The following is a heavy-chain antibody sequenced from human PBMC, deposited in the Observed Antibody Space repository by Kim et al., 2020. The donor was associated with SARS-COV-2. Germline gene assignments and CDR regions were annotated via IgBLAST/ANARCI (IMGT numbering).Heavy chain of an antibody. V-gene: IGHV4-34*01. D-gene: IGHD3-10*01. J-gene: IGHJ4*02. CDR3: ARGLGSGSYDGF. Sequence: SYHPSLKGRVTISVDTSKNQFSLKLSFVTAADTAVYYCARGLGSGSYDGFWSQGTLVTDSS.